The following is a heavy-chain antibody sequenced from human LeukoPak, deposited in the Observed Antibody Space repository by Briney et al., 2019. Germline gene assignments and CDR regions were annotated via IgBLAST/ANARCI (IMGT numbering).Heavy chain of an antibody. D-gene: IGHD3-3*01. J-gene: IGHJ5*02. CDR3: ARDHYDFWSGYYTGIWFDP. CDR2: IYNSGST. V-gene: IGHV4-4*09. CDR1: GGSISSYY. Sequence: SETLSLTCTVSGGSISSYYWSWIRQPPGKGLEWIGYIYNSGSTNYNPSLKSRVTISVDTSKNQFSLKLSSVTAADTAVYYCARDHYDFWSGYYTGIWFDPWGQGTLVTVSS.